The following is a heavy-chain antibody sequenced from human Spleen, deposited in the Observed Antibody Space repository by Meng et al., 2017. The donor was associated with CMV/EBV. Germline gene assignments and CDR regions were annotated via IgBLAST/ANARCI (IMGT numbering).Heavy chain of an antibody. V-gene: IGHV3-48*03. CDR1: GFTFSSYE. CDR2: ISHTGNII. D-gene: IGHD2-15*01. J-gene: IGHJ5*02. Sequence: LSLTCAASGFTFSSYEMNWVRQAPGKGLEWVSYISHTGNIIYYADSVKGRFTISRDNAKNSLYLQMNSLRAEDTALYYCARDRGFEESARYCSGGTCGPWGQGALVTVSS. CDR3: ARDRGFEESARYCSGGTCGP.